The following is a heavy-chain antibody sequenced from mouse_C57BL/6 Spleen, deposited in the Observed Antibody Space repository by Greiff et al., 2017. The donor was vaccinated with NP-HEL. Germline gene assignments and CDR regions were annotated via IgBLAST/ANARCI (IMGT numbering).Heavy chain of an antibody. V-gene: IGHV1-15*01. CDR2: IDPETGGT. CDR3: TRAPRYYGSSYAYYFDY. CDR1: GYTFTDYE. Sequence: QVQLQQSGAELVRPGASVTLSCKASGYTFTDYEMHWVKQTPVHGLEWIGAIDPETGGTAYNQKFKGKAILTADKSSSTAYMELRSLTSEDSAVYYCTRAPRYYGSSYAYYFDYWGQGTTLTVSS. J-gene: IGHJ2*01. D-gene: IGHD1-1*01.